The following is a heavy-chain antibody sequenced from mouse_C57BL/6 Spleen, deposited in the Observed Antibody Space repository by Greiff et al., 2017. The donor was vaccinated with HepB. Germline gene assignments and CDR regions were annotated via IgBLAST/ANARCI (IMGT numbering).Heavy chain of an antibody. D-gene: IGHD2-4*01. CDR3: AREGDYDGGYFDV. Sequence: EVKVEESEGGLVQPGSSMKLSCTASGFTFSDYYMAWVRQVPEKGLEWVANINYDGSSTYYLDSLKSRFIISRDNAKNILYLQMSSLKSEDTATYYCAREGDYDGGYFDVWGTGTTVTVSS. CDR1: GFTFSDYY. J-gene: IGHJ1*03. V-gene: IGHV5-16*01. CDR2: INYDGSST.